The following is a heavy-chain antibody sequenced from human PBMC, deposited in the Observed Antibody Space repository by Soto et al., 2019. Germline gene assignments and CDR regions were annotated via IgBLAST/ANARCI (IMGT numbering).Heavy chain of an antibody. CDR2: IFYSGST. J-gene: IGHJ6*02. V-gene: IGHV4-39*01. CDR1: CDPLSSSIYY. CDR3: ARQGKYSSSWNYYYYGMDV. Sequence: PSETLALPCTLPCDPLSSSIYYGGWTRPPPGEGLEWIGSIFYSGSTYYNPSLKSRVTISVDTSKNQFSLKLSSVTAADTAVYYCARQGKYSSSWNYYYYGMDVWGQGTTVTVSS. D-gene: IGHD6-13*01.